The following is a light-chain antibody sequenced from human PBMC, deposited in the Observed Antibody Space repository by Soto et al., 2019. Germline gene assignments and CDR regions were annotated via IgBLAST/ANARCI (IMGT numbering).Light chain of an antibody. CDR1: QSVSTRY. CDR2: GAS. J-gene: IGKJ2*01. Sequence: ESMLTQSPGTLSLSPGERATLSCRASQSVSTRYLAWYQQKPGQAPRLLIYGASIRATGIPDRFSGSGSGTYFTLTISRLEPEDVAVYYCHQFGRSPPAFTFGQGTKLEI. CDR3: HQFGRSPPAFT. V-gene: IGKV3-20*01.